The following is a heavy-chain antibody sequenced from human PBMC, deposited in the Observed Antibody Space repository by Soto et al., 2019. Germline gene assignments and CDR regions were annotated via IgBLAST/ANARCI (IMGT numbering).Heavy chain of an antibody. CDR1: GLTFSSYA. Sequence: QVQLVESGGGVVQPGRSLRLSCAASGLTFSSYAMHWVRQAPGKGLEWVAVISYDGSNKYYADSVKGRFTISRDNSKNAQYLQMNSLRAEDTAVYYCMWLPPVGTMIVVVREEGRFDYWGQGTLVTVSS. V-gene: IGHV3-30-3*01. CDR2: ISYDGSNK. CDR3: MWLPPVGTMIVVVREEGRFDY. J-gene: IGHJ4*02. D-gene: IGHD3-22*01.